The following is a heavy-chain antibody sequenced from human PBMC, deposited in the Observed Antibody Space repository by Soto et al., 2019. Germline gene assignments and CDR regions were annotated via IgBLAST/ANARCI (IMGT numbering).Heavy chain of an antibody. CDR2: IKQDGSEK. CDR3: ARDVGDCSGGSCYHEYYFDY. V-gene: IGHV3-7*01. Sequence: PGGSLRLSCAASGFTFSSYWMSWVRQAPGKGLEWVANIKQDGSEKYYVDSVKGRFTISRDNAKNSLYLQMNSLRAEDTAVYYCARDVGDCSGGSCYHEYYFDYWGQGTLVTVSS. J-gene: IGHJ4*02. D-gene: IGHD2-15*01. CDR1: GFTFSSYW.